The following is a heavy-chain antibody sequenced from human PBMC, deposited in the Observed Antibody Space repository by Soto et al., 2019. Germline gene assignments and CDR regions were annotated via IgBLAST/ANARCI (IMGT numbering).Heavy chain of an antibody. CDR1: GFTFSTYT. CDR3: AREDGVVGSSSAFDH. D-gene: IGHD1-26*01. CDR2: INGRSNYV. J-gene: IGHJ4*02. V-gene: IGHV3-21*01. Sequence: SLRLSCVFSGFTFSTYTMNWVRQAPGKGLEWVSSINGRSNYVYYADSVKGRFTISRDNAKNSLYLQMNRRRAEDTAIYYCAREDGVVGSSSAFDHWGLGTLVTVSS.